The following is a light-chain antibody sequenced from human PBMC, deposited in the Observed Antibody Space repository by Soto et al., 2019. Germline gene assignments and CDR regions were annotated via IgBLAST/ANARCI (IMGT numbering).Light chain of an antibody. V-gene: IGLV1-44*01. CDR1: SSNIRSNT. Sequence: QTVVTQPPSASGAPGQRVTISCSGSSSNIRSNTLNWYQQLPGTAPKLLIYTNNQRPSGVPDRFSGSKSGTSASLAISGLQAEDEADYNCAAWDDRLNGLYVLFGGGTKLTVL. J-gene: IGLJ3*02. CDR2: TNN. CDR3: AAWDDRLNGLYVL.